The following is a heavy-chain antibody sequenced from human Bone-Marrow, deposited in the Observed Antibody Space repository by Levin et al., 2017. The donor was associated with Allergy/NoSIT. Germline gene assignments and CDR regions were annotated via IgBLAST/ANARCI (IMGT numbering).Heavy chain of an antibody. CDR3: AKDRGAGYYNYYGMDV. Sequence: PGGSLRLSCPASGFSFSNYGIHWVRQAPGKGPEWVAVISYDGTKNHYADSVKGRFTISRDNSRTTVFLQMNSLRPDDPGVYYCAKDRGAGYYNYYGMDVWGQGTTVIVSS. J-gene: IGHJ6*02. CDR1: GFSFSNYG. D-gene: IGHD3-10*01. V-gene: IGHV3-30*18. CDR2: ISYDGTKN.